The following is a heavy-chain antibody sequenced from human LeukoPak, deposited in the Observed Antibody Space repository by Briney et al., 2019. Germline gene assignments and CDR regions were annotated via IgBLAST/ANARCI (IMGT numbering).Heavy chain of an antibody. D-gene: IGHD6-13*01. CDR1: GGSINSYY. CDR3: ARGLAAAGTSYFDY. Sequence: SESLSLTCTVSGGSINSYYWSWIRQPPGKGLEWIGYIYYSGSTNYNPSLKSRVTVSVDTSKNQLSLKLSSVTAADTAVYYCARGLAAAGTSYFDYWGQGTLVT. J-gene: IGHJ4*02. CDR2: IYYSGST. V-gene: IGHV4-59*01.